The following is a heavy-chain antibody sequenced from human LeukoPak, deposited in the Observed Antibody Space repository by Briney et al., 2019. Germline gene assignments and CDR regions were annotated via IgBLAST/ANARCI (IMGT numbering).Heavy chain of an antibody. Sequence: SETLSLTCTVSGGSISSGGYYWSWIRQHPGKGLEWIGYIYYGGSTYYNPSLKSRVTISVDTSKNQFSLKLSSVTAADTAVYYCAVTSSTSAYFDYWGQGTLVTVSS. CDR1: GGSISSGGYY. V-gene: IGHV4-31*03. CDR2: IYYGGST. D-gene: IGHD2-2*01. CDR3: AVTSSTSAYFDY. J-gene: IGHJ4*02.